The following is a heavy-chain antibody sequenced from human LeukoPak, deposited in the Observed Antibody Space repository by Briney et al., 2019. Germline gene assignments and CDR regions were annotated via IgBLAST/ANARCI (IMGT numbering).Heavy chain of an antibody. CDR3: ARSIFYSNYGRFDY. CDR2: IYTSGST. CDR1: GGSISSYY. J-gene: IGHJ4*02. V-gene: IGHV4-4*07. D-gene: IGHD4-11*01. Sequence: SETLSLTCTVSGGSISSYYWSWIRQPAGKGLEWIGRIYTSGSTNYNPSLKSRVTMSVDMSKHQFSLKLSSVAAADTAVYYCARSIFYSNYGRFDYWGQGTPVTVSS.